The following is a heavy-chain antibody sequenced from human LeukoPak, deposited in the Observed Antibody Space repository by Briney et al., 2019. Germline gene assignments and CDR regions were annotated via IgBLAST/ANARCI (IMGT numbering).Heavy chain of an antibody. D-gene: IGHD2-15*01. J-gene: IGHJ4*02. V-gene: IGHV3-48*04. CDR1: GFTFSSYS. Sequence: GGSLRLSCAASGFTFSSYSMNWVRQAPGKGLEWVSYISSSSSTIYYADSVKGRFTISRDNAKNSLYLQMNSLRAEDAAVYYCASRGVVVVAVDFDYWGQGTLVTVSS. CDR2: ISSSSSTI. CDR3: ASRGVVVVAVDFDY.